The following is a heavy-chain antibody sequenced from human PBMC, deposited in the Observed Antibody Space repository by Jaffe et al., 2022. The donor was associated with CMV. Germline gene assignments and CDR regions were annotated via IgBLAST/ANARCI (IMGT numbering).Heavy chain of an antibody. D-gene: IGHD6-6*01. J-gene: IGHJ6*02. V-gene: IGHV1-2*02. CDR3: ARDHKNSRAARPYYYYGMDV. CDR1: GYTFTGYY. CDR2: INPNSGGT. Sequence: QVQLVQSGAEVKKPGASVKVSCKASGYTFTGYYMHWVRQAPGQGLEWMGWINPNSGGTNYAQKFQGRVTMTRDTSISTAYMELSRLRSDDTAVYYCARDHKNSRAARPYYYYGMDVWGQGTTVTVSS.